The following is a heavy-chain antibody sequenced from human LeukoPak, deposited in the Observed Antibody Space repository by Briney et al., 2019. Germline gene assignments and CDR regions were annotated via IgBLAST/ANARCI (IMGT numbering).Heavy chain of an antibody. CDR1: GDSISSSIYY. CDR3: GRHPADSSGFYGMDV. D-gene: IGHD6-25*01. Sequence: SETLSLTCTVSGDSISSSIYYWGWIRQPPGKGLEWIGTVSYSGSTYYNPSLKSRVTISVDTSNNQFSLKLSSVTAADTAVYYCGRHPADSSGFYGMDVWGQGTTVTVPS. V-gene: IGHV4-39*01. CDR2: VSYSGST. J-gene: IGHJ6*02.